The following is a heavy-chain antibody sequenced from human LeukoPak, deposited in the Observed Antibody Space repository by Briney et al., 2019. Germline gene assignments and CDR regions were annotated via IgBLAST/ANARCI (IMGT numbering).Heavy chain of an antibody. CDR1: GGSISSSSYY. CDR3: ARVYYGSGSYGNFDY. CDR2: IYYSGST. D-gene: IGHD3-10*01. V-gene: IGHV4-39*07. Sequence: SETLSLTCTVSGGSISSSSYYWGWIRQPPGKGLEWIGSIYYSGSTYYNPSLKSRVTISVDTSKNQFSLKLSSVTAADTAVYYCARVYYGSGSYGNFDYWGQGTLVTVSP. J-gene: IGHJ4*02.